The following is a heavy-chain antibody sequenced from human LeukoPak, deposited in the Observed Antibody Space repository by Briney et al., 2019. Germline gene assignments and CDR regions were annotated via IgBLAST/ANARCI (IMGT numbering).Heavy chain of an antibody. CDR2: ISAYNGNT. J-gene: IGHJ4*02. V-gene: IGHV1-18*01. CDR1: GYTFINYG. Sequence: ASVKVSCKASGYTFINYGISWVRQAPGQGLEWMGWISAYNGNTNYAQKLQGRVTMTTDTSTSTAYMELRSLRSDDTAVYYCARDPATARAVVNRDYWGQGTLVTVSS. D-gene: IGHD2-21*01. CDR3: ARDPATARAVVNRDY.